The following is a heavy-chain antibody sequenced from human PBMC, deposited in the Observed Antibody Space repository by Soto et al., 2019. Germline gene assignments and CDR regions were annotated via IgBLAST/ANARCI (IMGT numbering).Heavy chain of an antibody. J-gene: IGHJ4*02. CDR2: ISAYNGNT. D-gene: IGHD3-22*01. Sequence: ASVKVSCKASCYTCTSYGIIWVRQAPGQGLEWMGWISAYNGNTNYAQKLQGRVTMTTDTSTSTAYMELRSLRSDDTAVYYCARQWDSSGYPHFDYWGQGTLVTVSS. CDR1: CYTCTSYG. CDR3: ARQWDSSGYPHFDY. V-gene: IGHV1-18*04.